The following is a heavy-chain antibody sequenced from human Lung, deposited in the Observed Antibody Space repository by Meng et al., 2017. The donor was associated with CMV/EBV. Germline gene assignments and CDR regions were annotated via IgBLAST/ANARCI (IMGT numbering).Heavy chain of an antibody. D-gene: IGHD2-2*01. CDR1: GGSFSGYY. V-gene: IGHV4-34*01. J-gene: IGHJ6*02. CDR2: INHSGST. Sequence: SQTLSLTCAVYGGSFSGYYWSWIRQPPGKGLEWIGEINHSGSTNYNPSLKSRVTISVDTSKNQFSLKLSSVTAADTAVYHCARLGYCSSTSCYPGNYYYVMDVWGQGTTVTVSS. CDR3: ARLGYCSSTSCYPGNYYYVMDV.